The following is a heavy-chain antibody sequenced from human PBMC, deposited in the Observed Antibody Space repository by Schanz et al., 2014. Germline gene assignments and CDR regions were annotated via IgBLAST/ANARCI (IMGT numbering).Heavy chain of an antibody. V-gene: IGHV3-48*01. Sequence: EVHLLDSGGGLVEPGGSLRLSCATSGFSLDIFAVSWVRQAPGKGLEWISYIGSSSSRIDHADSVKGRFTISRDNAKNSLYLQMNSLRAEDTAVYYCARSRSGFYFDYWGQGTLVTVSS. CDR1: GFSLDIFA. D-gene: IGHD1-26*01. CDR3: ARSRSGFYFDY. J-gene: IGHJ4*02. CDR2: IGSSSSRI.